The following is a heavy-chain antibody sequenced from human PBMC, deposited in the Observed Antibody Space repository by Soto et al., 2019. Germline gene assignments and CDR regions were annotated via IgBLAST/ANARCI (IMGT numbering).Heavy chain of an antibody. J-gene: IGHJ6*03. D-gene: IGHD2-15*01. V-gene: IGHV1-8*01. CDR3: AREGNCSGGSCYSSYYYHLDV. CDR1: GYTFTSYD. CDR2: MNPNSGNT. Sequence: ASVKVSCKASGYTFTSYDINWVRQATGQGLEWMGWMNPNSGNTGYAQKFQGRVTMTRNTSISTAYMELSSLRSEDTAVYYCAREGNCSGGSCYSSYYYHLDVSSKRTTVTVAS.